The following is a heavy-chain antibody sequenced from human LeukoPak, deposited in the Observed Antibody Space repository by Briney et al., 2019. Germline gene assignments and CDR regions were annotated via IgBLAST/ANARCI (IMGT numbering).Heavy chain of an antibody. Sequence: SETLSLTCAVYGGSFSGYYWGWIRQPQGKGLEWIGEINHSGSTNYNPSLKSRVTISVDTSKNQFSLKLSSVTAADTAVYYCASTPDCGGSCYSFDYWGQGTLVTVSS. CDR2: INHSGST. CDR3: ASTPDCGGSCYSFDY. V-gene: IGHV4-34*01. D-gene: IGHD2-15*01. CDR1: GGSFSGYY. J-gene: IGHJ4*02.